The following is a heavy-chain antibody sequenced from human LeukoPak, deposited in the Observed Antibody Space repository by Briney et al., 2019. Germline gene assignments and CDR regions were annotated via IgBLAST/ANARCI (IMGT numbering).Heavy chain of an antibody. V-gene: IGHV3-7*01. Sequence: PGGSLRLSCVGSGFTFNSNWMSWVRQAPGRGLEWVANIKQDGSEKFYVDSVKGRFTISRDNAKNSVSLQMNSLRVEDTAVYYCARDKYYDRYFDSWGQGTLVTVSS. CDR3: ARDKYYDRYFDS. D-gene: IGHD3-22*01. CDR2: IKQDGSEK. J-gene: IGHJ4*02. CDR1: GFTFNSNW.